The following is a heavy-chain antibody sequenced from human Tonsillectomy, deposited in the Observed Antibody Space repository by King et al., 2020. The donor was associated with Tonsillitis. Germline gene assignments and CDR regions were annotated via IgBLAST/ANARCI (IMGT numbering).Heavy chain of an antibody. J-gene: IGHJ3*02. D-gene: IGHD6-13*01. CDR1: GFTFSSYA. CDR2: ISYDGSNK. V-gene: IGHV3-30-3*01. CDR3: AGGAGAAAESDAFDI. Sequence: HVQLVESGGGVVQPGRSLRLSCAASGFTFSSYAMHWVRQAPGKGLEWVAVISYDGSNKYYADSVKGRFTISRDNSKNTLYLQMNSLRAEDTAVYYCAGGAGAAAESDAFDIWGQGKMVTVSS.